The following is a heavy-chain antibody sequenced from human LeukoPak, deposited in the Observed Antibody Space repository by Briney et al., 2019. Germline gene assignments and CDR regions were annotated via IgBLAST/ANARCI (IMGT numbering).Heavy chain of an antibody. CDR1: GASLSSYY. CDR3: ATGYYEPSAT. V-gene: IGHV4-59*01. CDR2: ISDTGKT. J-gene: IGHJ5*02. Sequence: KPSETLSLTCSVSGASLSSYYWDWLRQSPGKGLEWIGYISDTGKTDSNLSLKSRVNISLDMSKKQFSLRLRSVTAADSAVYYCATGYYEPSATWGPGILVTVSS. D-gene: IGHD3-22*01.